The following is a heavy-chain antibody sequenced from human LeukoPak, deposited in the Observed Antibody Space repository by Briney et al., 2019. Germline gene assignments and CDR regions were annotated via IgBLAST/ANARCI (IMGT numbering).Heavy chain of an antibody. D-gene: IGHD6-19*01. V-gene: IGHV4-4*08. CDR1: GDSISGYY. J-gene: IGHJ4*02. CDR2: VYHTGHT. Sequence: SETLSLTCTVSGDSISGYYWSWIRQPPGKGLEWIGYVYHTGHTHYSPSLKSRVTISVDTSKNQFSLKPSSVTAADTAVYYCAESSGWSTPTDWGQGTLVTVSS. CDR3: AESSGWSTPTD.